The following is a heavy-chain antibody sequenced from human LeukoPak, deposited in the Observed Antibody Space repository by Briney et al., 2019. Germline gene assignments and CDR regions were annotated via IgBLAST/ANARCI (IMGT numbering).Heavy chain of an antibody. CDR3: ARPGWFGELLPDY. CDR1: GGSISSTNYY. D-gene: IGHD3-10*01. V-gene: IGHV4-39*01. J-gene: IGHJ4*02. Sequence: SETLSLTCTVSGGSISSTNYYWGWIRQPPGKGLEWIGSIYYSGSTYYNPSLKSRVTISVDTSKNQFSLKLSSVTAADTAVYYCARPGWFGELLPDYWGQGTLVTVSS. CDR2: IYYSGST.